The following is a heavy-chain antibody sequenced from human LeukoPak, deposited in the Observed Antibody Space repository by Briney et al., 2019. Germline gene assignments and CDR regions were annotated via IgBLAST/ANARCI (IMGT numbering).Heavy chain of an antibody. V-gene: IGHV3-33*03. J-gene: IGHJ6*03. CDR1: GFTFSSYG. CDR3: ATRKCSISACRASSHHCMDF. Sequence: PGGSLRLSCAASGFTFSSYGMHWVRQAPGKGLEWVAVIWYGGSNKYYADSVKGRFTISRDNAKNSLYLQLNSLRAEDTAVYYCATRKCSISACRASSHHCMDFWGKGTTVIVSS. D-gene: IGHD2/OR15-2a*01. CDR2: IWYGGSNK.